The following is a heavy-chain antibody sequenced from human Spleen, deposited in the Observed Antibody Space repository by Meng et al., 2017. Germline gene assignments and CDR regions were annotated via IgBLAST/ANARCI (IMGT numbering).Heavy chain of an antibody. Sequence: GGSLRLSCAASGFSFSNYEMNWVRQAPGKGLEWLSYISSSGTTVYYADSVKGRFTISRDNAKNSLYLQLNSLRADDTALYYCARYTSIVLNDYWGQGTLVTVSS. D-gene: IGHD1-26*01. CDR3: ARYTSIVLNDY. J-gene: IGHJ4*02. CDR1: GFSFSNYE. V-gene: IGHV3-48*03. CDR2: ISSSGTTV.